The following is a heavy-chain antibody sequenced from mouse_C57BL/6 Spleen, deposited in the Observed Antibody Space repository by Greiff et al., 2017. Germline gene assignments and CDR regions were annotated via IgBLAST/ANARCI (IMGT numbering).Heavy chain of an antibody. V-gene: IGHV1-82*01. D-gene: IGHD1-1*01. CDR2: IYPGDGDT. J-gene: IGHJ1*03. Sequence: QVQLQQSGPELVKPGASVKISCKASGYAFSSSWMNWVKQRPGQGLEWIGRIYPGDGDTNYTGKFKGKATLTADKSSSTAYMQLSSLTSEDSAVYFCARETTVVPDWYFDVWGTGTTVTVSS. CDR3: ARETTVVPDWYFDV. CDR1: GYAFSSSW.